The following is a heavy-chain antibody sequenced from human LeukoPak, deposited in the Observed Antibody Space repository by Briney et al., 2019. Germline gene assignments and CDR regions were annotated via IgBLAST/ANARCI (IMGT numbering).Heavy chain of an antibody. J-gene: IGHJ6*02. CDR3: ARAVAGPHYYYGMDV. Sequence: PGRSLRLSCAASGFTFSSYAMHWVRQAPGKGLEWVAVISYDRSNKYYADSVKGRFTISRDNSKNTLYLQMNSLRAEDTAVYYCARAVAGPHYYYGMDVWGQGTTVTVSS. CDR1: GFTFSSYA. CDR2: ISYDRSNK. D-gene: IGHD6-19*01. V-gene: IGHV3-30*04.